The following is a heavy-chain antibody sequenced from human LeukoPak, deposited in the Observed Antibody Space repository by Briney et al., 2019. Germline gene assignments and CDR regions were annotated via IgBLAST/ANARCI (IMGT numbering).Heavy chain of an antibody. J-gene: IGHJ5*02. CDR1: GGSFSGYY. CDR2: INHSGST. V-gene: IGHV4-34*01. CDR3: ARDSFTMIGSPETP. Sequence: SETLSLTCAVYGGSFSGYYWSWIRQPPGKGLEWIGEINHSGSTNYNPSLKSRVTISVDTSKNQFSLKLSSVTAADTAVYYCARDSFTMIGSPETPWGQGTLVTVSS. D-gene: IGHD3-22*01.